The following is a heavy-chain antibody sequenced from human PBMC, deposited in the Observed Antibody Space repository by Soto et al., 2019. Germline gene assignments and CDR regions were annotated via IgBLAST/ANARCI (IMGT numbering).Heavy chain of an antibody. D-gene: IGHD6-6*01. CDR2: TYYRSKWNY. J-gene: IGHJ6*02. Sequence: PSQTLSLTCAISGDSVSAHSAAWNWIRQSPSRGLEWLGRTYYRSKWNYDYAESVKSRMTITPDTSNNHFSLQLNSVTPEDTAVYYCVRQQLATLALCGMDVWGQGTTVTVSS. V-gene: IGHV6-1*01. CDR1: GDSVSAHSAA. CDR3: VRQQLATLALCGMDV.